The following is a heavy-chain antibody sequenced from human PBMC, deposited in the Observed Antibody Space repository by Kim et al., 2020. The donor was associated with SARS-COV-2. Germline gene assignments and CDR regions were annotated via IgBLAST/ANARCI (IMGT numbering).Heavy chain of an antibody. J-gene: IGHJ4*02. Sequence: GRFTISRDNTRNTLFLQMNSLRSEDTAVYYCAKPPPREGVVIRWRSSSLPDYWGQGTLVTVSS. CDR3: AKPPPREGVVIRWRSSSLPDY. D-gene: IGHD3-3*01. V-gene: IGHV3-23*01.